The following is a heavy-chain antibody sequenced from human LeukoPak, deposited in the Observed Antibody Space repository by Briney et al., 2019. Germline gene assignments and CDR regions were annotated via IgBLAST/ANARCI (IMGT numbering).Heavy chain of an antibody. CDR2: SRNRAKSYTT. CDR1: GFTFSDHY. J-gene: IGHJ4*02. V-gene: IGHV3-72*01. CDR3: SRDATGDH. Sequence: GSLRLSCAVSGFTFSDHYMDWVRQAPGKGLEWVGRSRNRAKSYTTDYAASVRGRFTISRDDSKSTLYLQMNSLETEDTAVYYCSRDATGDHWGQGTLASVSS.